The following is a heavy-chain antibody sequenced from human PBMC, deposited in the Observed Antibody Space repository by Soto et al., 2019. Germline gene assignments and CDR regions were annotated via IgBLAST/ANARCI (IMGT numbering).Heavy chain of an antibody. CDR3: AHAGDYDLLTFDH. Sequence: QITLKESGPTLVRPAQTLTLTCDFSGFYLSTYHMGVAWIRQPPGKALEWLALLYWDDDKRYSPSLKDRLAISKDTSNNQVVVTITNIDPGDSATYFCAHAGDYDLLTFDHWGPGTLVTVSS. D-gene: IGHD4-17*01. V-gene: IGHV2-5*02. J-gene: IGHJ4*01. CDR1: GFYLSTYHMG. CDR2: LYWDDDK.